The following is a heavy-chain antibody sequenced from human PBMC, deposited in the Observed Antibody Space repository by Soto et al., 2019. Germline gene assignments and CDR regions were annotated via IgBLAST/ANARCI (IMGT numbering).Heavy chain of an antibody. J-gene: IGHJ4*02. D-gene: IGHD1-26*01. CDR1: GFTFSSYW. Sequence: GGSLRLSCAASGFTFSSYWMHWVRQVSGKGLVWVSRVYSDGSSTSYADSVKGRFTISRDNAKNTLYLQMNSLRAEDTAVYYCARAMSSGSYFDYWGQGTLVTVSS. CDR2: VYSDGSST. V-gene: IGHV3-74*01. CDR3: ARAMSSGSYFDY.